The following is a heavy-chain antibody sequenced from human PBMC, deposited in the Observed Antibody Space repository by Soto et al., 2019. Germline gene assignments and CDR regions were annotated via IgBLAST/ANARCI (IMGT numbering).Heavy chain of an antibody. CDR2: ISAYNGNT. Sequence: QVQLVQSGAEVKKPGASVKVSCKASGYTFTSYGISWVRQAPGQGLEWMGWISAYNGNTNYAQKLQGRVTMTTDTSTSTAYMEPRSLRSDDTAVYYCARDRVELGWYSSSWYDYWGQGTLVTVSS. J-gene: IGHJ4*02. CDR1: GYTFTSYG. CDR3: ARDRVELGWYSSSWYDY. V-gene: IGHV1-18*01. D-gene: IGHD6-13*01.